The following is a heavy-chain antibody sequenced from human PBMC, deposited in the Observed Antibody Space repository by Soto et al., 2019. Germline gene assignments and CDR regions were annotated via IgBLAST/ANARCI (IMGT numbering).Heavy chain of an antibody. CDR1: GYTFSDYY. CDR2: INPNSGGT. Sequence: ASVKVSCKASGYTFSDYYIHWVRQAPGQGLEWMGWINPNSGGTKYAPKFQGGVTMTRDTSITTAYMELSRLRSGDTAVYYCAKEPATAKPEGVDFWGQGTLVTVSS. D-gene: IGHD1-1*01. J-gene: IGHJ4*02. V-gene: IGHV1-2*02. CDR3: AKEPATAKPEGVDF.